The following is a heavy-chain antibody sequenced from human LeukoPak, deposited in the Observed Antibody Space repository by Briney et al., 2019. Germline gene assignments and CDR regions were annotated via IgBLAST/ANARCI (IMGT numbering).Heavy chain of an antibody. J-gene: IGHJ6*03. V-gene: IGHV3-7*01. Sequence: GGSLRLSCAASGFTFSSYWMSWVRQAPGKGLEWVANIKQDGSEKYYVDSVKGRFTISRDNAKNSLDLQMNSLSAEDTAVYYCARYGSSWYRTYYYYYYMDVWGKGTTVTGSS. CDR3: ARYGSSWYRTYYYYYYMDV. CDR2: IKQDGSEK. D-gene: IGHD6-13*01. CDR1: GFTFSSYW.